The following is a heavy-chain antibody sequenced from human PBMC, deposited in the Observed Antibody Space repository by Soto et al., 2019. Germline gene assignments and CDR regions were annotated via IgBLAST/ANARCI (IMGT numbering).Heavy chain of an antibody. CDR1: GFSFSIYS. V-gene: IGHV3-48*01. J-gene: IGHJ3*02. D-gene: IGHD3-10*01. CDR2: ISPAGSSI. CDR3: AKDRGGSGAFDI. Sequence: EGQLVEFGGGLVKPGGSLRLSCAASGFSFSIYSYNWVRQAPGKGLEWLSYISPAGSSIYYADSVKGRFTISRDSARDSVYLQMYSLRAEDTAVYYCAKDRGGSGAFDIWGEWTMVTVSS.